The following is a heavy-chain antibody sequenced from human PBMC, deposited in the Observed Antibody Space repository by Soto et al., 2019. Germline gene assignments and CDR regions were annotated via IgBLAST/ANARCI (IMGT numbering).Heavy chain of an antibody. CDR1: GFTFSNAW. Sequence: VGSLKLSCAASGFTFSNAWMSWVRQAPGKGLEWVGRIKSKTDGGTTDYAAPVKGRFTISRDDPKSTLYLQTESLKAEDTAGYYCSVLRDQPRAESLQRYFDYVYVLGKGTTVTV. V-gene: IGHV3-15*01. D-gene: IGHD2-2*01. CDR2: IKSKTDGGTT. J-gene: IGHJ6*03. CDR3: SVLRDQPRAESLQRYFDYVYV.